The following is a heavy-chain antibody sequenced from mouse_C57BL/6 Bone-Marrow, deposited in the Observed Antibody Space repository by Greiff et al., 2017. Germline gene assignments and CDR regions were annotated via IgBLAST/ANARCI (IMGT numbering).Heavy chain of an antibody. Sequence: QVQLKQPGAELVRPGSSVKLSCKASGYTFTSYWMHWVKQRPIQGLEWIGNIDPSDSETHYNQKFKDKATLTVDKSSSTAYMQLSSLTSEDSAVYYCARSGPIRGYFDYWGQGTTLTVSS. V-gene: IGHV1-52*01. J-gene: IGHJ2*01. CDR1: GYTFTSYW. CDR3: ARSGPIRGYFDY. CDR2: IDPSDSET. D-gene: IGHD3-1*01.